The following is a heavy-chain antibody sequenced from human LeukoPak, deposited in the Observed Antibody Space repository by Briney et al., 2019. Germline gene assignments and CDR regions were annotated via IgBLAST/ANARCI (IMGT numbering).Heavy chain of an antibody. Sequence: SVKVSCKASGGTFSSYAISWVRQAPGQGLEWMGGIIPIFGTANYAQKFQGRVTITADESTSTAYMELSSLRSEDTAVYYCAREAVAGTYYFDYWGQGTLVTVSS. J-gene: IGHJ4*02. CDR1: GGTFSSYA. CDR2: IIPIFGTA. CDR3: AREAVAGTYYFDY. D-gene: IGHD6-19*01. V-gene: IGHV1-69*13.